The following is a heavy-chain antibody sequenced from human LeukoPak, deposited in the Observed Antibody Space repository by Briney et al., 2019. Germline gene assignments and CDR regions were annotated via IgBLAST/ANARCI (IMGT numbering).Heavy chain of an antibody. CDR2: INWNGGNT. V-gene: IGHV3-20*04. Sequence: GGSLRLSCAASGFTFDDYGMTWVRQPPGKGLEWVSGINWNGGNTGYADSVKGRFTISRDNANNSLYLQMNSLRAEDTALYYCAKVASNYDFDYWGQGTLVTVSS. D-gene: IGHD4-11*01. CDR1: GFTFDDYG. CDR3: AKVASNYDFDY. J-gene: IGHJ4*02.